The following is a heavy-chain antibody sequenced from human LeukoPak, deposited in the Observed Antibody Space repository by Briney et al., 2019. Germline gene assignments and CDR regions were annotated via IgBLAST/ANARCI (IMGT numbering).Heavy chain of an antibody. V-gene: IGHV3-33*06. CDR3: AKTGSSGWSTEAPYYFDY. D-gene: IGHD6-19*01. CDR1: GFTFSSYG. Sequence: GGSLRLSCAASGFTFSSYGMHWVRQAPGKGLEWVAVIWYDGSNKYYADSVKGRFTIFRDNSKNTLYLQMNSLRAEDTAVYYCAKTGSSGWSTEAPYYFDYWGQGTLVTVSS. J-gene: IGHJ4*02. CDR2: IWYDGSNK.